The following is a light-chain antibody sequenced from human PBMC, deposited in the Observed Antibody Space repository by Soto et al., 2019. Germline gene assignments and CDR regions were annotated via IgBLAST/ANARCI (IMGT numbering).Light chain of an antibody. V-gene: IGLV2-18*02. CDR3: SSYTSFDTVI. CDR1: SSDIGSYTR. Sequence: QSALTQPPSVSGSPGLSVTISCNGSSSDIGSYTRVSWYQQPPASAPKLLIYEVTRRASGAPDRFSGSASGNTASLTISGVQAEDEADYYCSSYTSFDTVIFGVGTKLTVL. CDR2: EVT. J-gene: IGLJ2*01.